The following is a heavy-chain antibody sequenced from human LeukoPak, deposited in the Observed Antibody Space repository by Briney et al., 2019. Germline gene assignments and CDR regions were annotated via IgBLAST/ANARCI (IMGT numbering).Heavy chain of an antibody. J-gene: IGHJ4*02. CDR3: ARAPWAAAEFDF. CDR2: IKQDGSDK. CDR1: GFTFSSYW. V-gene: IGHV3-7*03. D-gene: IGHD6-13*01. Sequence: EGSLRLSCAASGFTFSSYWMSWVRQAPAKGLEWVANIKQDGSDKYYVDSVKGRFTISRDNAKNSLYLQMNSLRAEDTAVYYCARAPWAAAEFDFWGQGTLVTVSS.